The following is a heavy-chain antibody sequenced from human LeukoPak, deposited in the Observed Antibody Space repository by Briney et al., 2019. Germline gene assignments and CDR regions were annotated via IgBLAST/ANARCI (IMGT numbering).Heavy chain of an antibody. CDR2: MNPNTGRT. D-gene: IGHD1-26*01. CDR1: GYTFSTYD. V-gene: IGHV1-8*01. J-gene: IGHJ3*02. CDR3: ARGQTGSFADAFDI. Sequence: ASVKVSCKASGYTFSTYDIVWVRQAPGKGLEWMGWMNPNTGRTGYAQKFQGRVTMTRNTSIRTAYMELSSLKFEDTALYFCARGQTGSFADAFDIWGQGTMVTVSS.